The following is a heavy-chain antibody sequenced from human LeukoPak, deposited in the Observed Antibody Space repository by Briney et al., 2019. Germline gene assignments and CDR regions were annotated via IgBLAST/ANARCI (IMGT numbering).Heavy chain of an antibody. V-gene: IGHV4-59*12. CDR1: GGSISSYY. J-gene: IGHJ3*02. D-gene: IGHD4-17*01. CDR2: IYYSGST. Sequence: PSETLSLTCTVSGGSISSYYWSWIRQPPGKGLEWIGYIYYSGSTNYNPSLKSRVTISVDTSKNQFSLKLSSVTAADTAVYYCAREDGVTTEAFDIWGQGTMVTVSS. CDR3: AREDGVTTEAFDI.